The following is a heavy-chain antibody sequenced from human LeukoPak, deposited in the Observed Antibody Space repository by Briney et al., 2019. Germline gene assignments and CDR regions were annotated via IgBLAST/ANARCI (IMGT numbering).Heavy chain of an antibody. CDR1: GFTFSSFW. CDR2: IKQDGSER. Sequence: GGSLRLSCAASGFTFSSFWMNWVRQAPGKGLEWVANIKQDGSERNYVDSVKGRSTISRDNAKNSLFLQMNSLRVEDTAVYYFGRGGTGGYSPFAYGGKGIRAPVS. V-gene: IGHV3-7*03. J-gene: IGHJ4*02. D-gene: IGHD5-18*01. CDR3: GRGGTGGYSPFAY.